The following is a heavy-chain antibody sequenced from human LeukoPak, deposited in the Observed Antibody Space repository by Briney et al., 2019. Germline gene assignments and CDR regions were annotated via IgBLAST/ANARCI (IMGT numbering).Heavy chain of an antibody. CDR3: ARFEGGSYQRYFHP. CDR1: GGSISSADYY. V-gene: IGHV4-30-4*01. Sequence: SETLSLTCTVSGGSISSADYYWSWIRQSPGKGLEWIGDSYNSGSTYYNPSLRSRVTISVDTSKNQSSLKLTSVTAADTAVYYCARFEGGSYQRYFHPWGQGTLVTVSS. CDR2: SYNSGST. J-gene: IGHJ1*01. D-gene: IGHD1-26*01.